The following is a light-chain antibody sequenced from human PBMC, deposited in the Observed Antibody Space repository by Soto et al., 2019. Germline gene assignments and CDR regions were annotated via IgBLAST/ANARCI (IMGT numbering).Light chain of an antibody. CDR2: DAS. CDR1: QSVSSY. CDR3: QQRSNWPPRIT. Sequence: ENVLTQSPATLSLSPGERATLSCRASQSVSSYLAWYQQKPGQAPRLLIYDASNRATGIPARFSGGGSGTDFTLTISSLEPEDFAVYYCQQRSNWPPRITFGQGTRLEIK. V-gene: IGKV3-11*01. J-gene: IGKJ5*01.